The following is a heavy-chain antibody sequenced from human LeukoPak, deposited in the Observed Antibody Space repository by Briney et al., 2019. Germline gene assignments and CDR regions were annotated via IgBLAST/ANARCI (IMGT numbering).Heavy chain of an antibody. Sequence: SETLSLTCTVSSGSLSSDYWNWLRQPPGKGLEYIGYLSYSGSSNYNPSLKSRVTISVDAPKNQFSLKLNSVTAADTAVYYCARGFLLRRDASNRGAFWDFDLWGRGTLVIVSS. D-gene: IGHD5-24*01. J-gene: IGHJ2*01. CDR3: ARGFLLRRDASNRGAFWDFDL. CDR1: SGSLSSDY. CDR2: LSYSGSS. V-gene: IGHV4-59*01.